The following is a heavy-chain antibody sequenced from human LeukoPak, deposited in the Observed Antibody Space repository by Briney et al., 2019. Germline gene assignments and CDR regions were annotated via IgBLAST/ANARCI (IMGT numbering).Heavy chain of an antibody. CDR2: INPSGGST. Sequence: ASVKVSCKASGYTFTYYYIYWVRQAPGQGLEWMGLINPSGGSTRYAQNFQGRVTMTRDTSTSTVSMELSSLRSEDTAMYCCARGPYSSGWYGLDYWGQGTLVTVSS. D-gene: IGHD6-19*01. CDR1: GYTFTYYY. V-gene: IGHV1-46*01. CDR3: ARGPYSSGWYGLDY. J-gene: IGHJ4*02.